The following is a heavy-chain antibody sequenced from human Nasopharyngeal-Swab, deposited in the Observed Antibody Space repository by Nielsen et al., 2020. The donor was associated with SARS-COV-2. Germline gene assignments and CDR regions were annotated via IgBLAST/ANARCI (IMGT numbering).Heavy chain of an antibody. CDR2: IKQDGSEK. J-gene: IGHJ4*02. CDR3: AREGDYYDSSGYFHYFDY. D-gene: IGHD3-22*01. V-gene: IGHV3-7*01. Sequence: GESLKISCAASGFTFSSYWMSWVRQAPGKGLEWVANIKQDGSEKYYVDSVKGRFTISRDNAKNSLYLQMNSLRAEDTAVYYCAREGDYYDSSGYFHYFDYWGQGTLVTVSS. CDR1: GFTFSSYW.